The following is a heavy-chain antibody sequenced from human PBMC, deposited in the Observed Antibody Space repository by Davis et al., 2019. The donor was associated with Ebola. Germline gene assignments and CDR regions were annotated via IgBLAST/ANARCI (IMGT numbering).Heavy chain of an antibody. CDR1: GGSFSRYY. J-gene: IGHJ1*01. V-gene: IGHV4-34*01. Sequence: PSETLSLTCAVYGGSFSRYYWSWIRQSPGKGLEWIGDINHVGSTNYNPSLKSRVTTSVDTSTSQFSLKLRSVTAADSAMYYCARGAPYTVFGVVTTFFQYWGQGILVTVSS. D-gene: IGHD3-3*01. CDR3: ARGAPYTVFGVVTTFFQY. CDR2: INHVGST.